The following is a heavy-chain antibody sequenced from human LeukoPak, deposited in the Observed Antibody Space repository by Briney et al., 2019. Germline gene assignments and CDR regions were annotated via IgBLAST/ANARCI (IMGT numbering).Heavy chain of an antibody. D-gene: IGHD3-9*01. CDR3: ARRLPHYDILTGYYTGAFDI. CDR1: GGSISSSTDY. J-gene: IGHJ3*02. Sequence: KSSETLSLTCTVSGGSISSSTDYWGWIRQPPGKGLEWIGSIYYSGSTYYNPSLKSRVTISVDTSKNQFSLKLSSVTAADTAVYYCARRLPHYDILTGYYTGAFDIWGQGTMVTVSS. V-gene: IGHV4-39*01. CDR2: IYYSGST.